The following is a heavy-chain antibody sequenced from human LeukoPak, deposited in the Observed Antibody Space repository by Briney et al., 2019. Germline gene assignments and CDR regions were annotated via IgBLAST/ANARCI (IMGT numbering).Heavy chain of an antibody. J-gene: IGHJ3*02. V-gene: IGHV4-59*01. CDR2: IYFSGTT. Sequence: SETLSLTCGVYGGSFSGYYWSWIRQPPGKGLEWIGYIYFSGTTNYNPSLKSRVTISVDTSKIQFSLKLSSVTAADTAVYYCARAQFSGTYYGYTFDIWGPGTLVTVSS. D-gene: IGHD1-26*01. CDR3: ARAQFSGTYYGYTFDI. CDR1: GGSFSGYY.